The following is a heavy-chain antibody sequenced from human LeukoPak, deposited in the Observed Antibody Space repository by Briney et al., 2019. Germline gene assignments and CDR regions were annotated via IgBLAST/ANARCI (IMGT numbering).Heavy chain of an antibody. CDR1: GFTVSNNY. D-gene: IGHD3-3*01. J-gene: IGHJ4*02. CDR3: AKQTYYDFWSGYYYFDY. Sequence: GGSLRLSCTASGFTVSNNYMSWVRQAPGKGLEWVSAISGSGGSTYYADSVKGRFTISRDNSKNTLYLQMNSLRAEDTAVYYCAKQTYYDFWSGYYYFDYWGQGTLVTVSS. V-gene: IGHV3-23*01. CDR2: ISGSGGST.